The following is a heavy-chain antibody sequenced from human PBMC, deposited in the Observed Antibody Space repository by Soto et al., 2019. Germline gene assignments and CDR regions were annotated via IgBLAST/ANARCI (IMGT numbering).Heavy chain of an antibody. D-gene: IGHD3-10*01. J-gene: IGHJ4*02. V-gene: IGHV3-53*01. Sequence: PGGSLRLSCSASGFTVSSNYMSWVRQAPGKGLEWVSVLYSGGSTYYADSVKGRFTISRDNSKNTLYLQMNTLRAEDTAVYHCARSVTMVYYFDYWGQGTLVTVSS. CDR3: ARSVTMVYYFDY. CDR2: LYSGGST. CDR1: GFTVSSNY.